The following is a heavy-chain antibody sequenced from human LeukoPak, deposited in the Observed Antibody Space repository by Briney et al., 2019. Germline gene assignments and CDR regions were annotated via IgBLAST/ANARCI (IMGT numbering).Heavy chain of an antibody. V-gene: IGHV4-34*01. D-gene: IGHD1-26*01. Sequence: SETLSLTCAVYGGSFSGYYWSWIRQPPGKGLEWIGEINHSGSTNYNPSLKSRVTISVDTSKNQFSLKLSSVTAADTAVYYCARQEWELWLEDWFDYWGQGTLVTVSS. CDR2: INHSGST. J-gene: IGHJ4*02. CDR3: ARQEWELWLEDWFDY. CDR1: GGSFSGYY.